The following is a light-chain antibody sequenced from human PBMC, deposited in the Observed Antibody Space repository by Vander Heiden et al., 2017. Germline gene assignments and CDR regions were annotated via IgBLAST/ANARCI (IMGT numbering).Light chain of an antibody. CDR3: QQSYSTPPMYT. J-gene: IGKJ2*01. Sequence: DIQMTQFPSSLSASVGDSVTITCRASQSISSYLNWYQQKPGKAPKLLIYAASSLQSGVPSRFSGSGSGTDFTLTISSLQPEDFATYYCQQSYSTPPMYTFGQGTKLEIK. V-gene: IGKV1-39*01. CDR2: AAS. CDR1: QSISSY.